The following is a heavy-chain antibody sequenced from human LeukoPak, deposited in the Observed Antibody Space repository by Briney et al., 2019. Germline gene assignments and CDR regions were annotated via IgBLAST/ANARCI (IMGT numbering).Heavy chain of an antibody. J-gene: IGHJ4*02. CDR1: GGSIISYY. CDR3: ARGSGTTYRPSDY. V-gene: IGHV4-59*13. CDR2: IYYSGST. Sequence: PSETLSLTCTVSGGSIISYYWSWIRRPPGKGLEYIGYIYYSGSTNYNPSLKSRVTISVDTSKNQFSLNLRSVTAADTAVYYCARGSGTTYRPSDYWGQGILVTASS. D-gene: IGHD3-10*01.